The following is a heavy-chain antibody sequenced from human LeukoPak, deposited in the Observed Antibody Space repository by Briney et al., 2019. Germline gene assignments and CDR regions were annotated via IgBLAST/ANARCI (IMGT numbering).Heavy chain of an antibody. CDR3: AKDRPNFHENSGHYYRRDGDS. CDR1: GFTFSNAW. CDR2: MCGTAGCT. D-gene: IGHD3-22*01. Sequence: GGSLRLSCAASGFTFSNAWMSWVRQAPGKGLEWVASMCGTAGCTFYPDSVKGRFTISRDNSKNVLYLRMNSLTAEDAATYYCAKDRPNFHENSGHYYRRDGDSWGQGTLVTVSS. J-gene: IGHJ5*01. V-gene: IGHV3-23*01.